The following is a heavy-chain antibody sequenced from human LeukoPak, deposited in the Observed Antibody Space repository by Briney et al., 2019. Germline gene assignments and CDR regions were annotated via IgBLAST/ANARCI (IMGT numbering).Heavy chain of an antibody. CDR2: IYPGDSHT. V-gene: IGHV5-51*01. CDR3: ARLVAVAGRWNWFAP. CDR1: GYSFTSYW. J-gene: IGHJ5*02. Sequence: PGESLKISCKSSGYSFTSYWIGWVRQMPGKGLGWMAIIYPGDSHTRYSPSFQGQVTISADKSITTAYLQWSSLKASDTAMYYRARLVAVAGRWNWFAPWGQETLVTVSS. D-gene: IGHD6-19*01.